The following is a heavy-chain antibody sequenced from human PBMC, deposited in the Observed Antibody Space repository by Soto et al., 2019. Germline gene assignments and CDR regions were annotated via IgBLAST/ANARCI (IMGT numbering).Heavy chain of an antibody. D-gene: IGHD1-20*01. CDR2: INPSGGST. CDR3: ARIITGTTYGMDV. J-gene: IGHJ6*02. V-gene: IGHV1-46*01. CDR1: GYTFTSYY. Sequence: ASVKVSCKASGYTFTSYYMHWVRQAPGQGLEWMGIINPSGGSTSYAQKFQGRVTMTRDTYTSTVYMELSSLRSEDTAVYYRARIITGTTYGMDVWGQGTTVTVSS.